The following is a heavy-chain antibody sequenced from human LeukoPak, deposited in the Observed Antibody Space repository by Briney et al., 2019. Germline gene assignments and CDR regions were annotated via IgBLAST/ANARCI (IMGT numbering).Heavy chain of an antibody. D-gene: IGHD3-10*01. J-gene: IGHJ5*02. CDR3: AKDRWFHAYNWFDP. CDR2: INEDGSQK. CDR1: GFTLSSYW. Sequence: GGSLRLSCATSGFTLSSYWMTWIRQAPGKGLEWVASINEDGSQKDYVDSLRGRFTVSRDNAKNSLFLHMNNLRAEDTAVYYCAKDRWFHAYNWFDPWGQGTLVTVSS. V-gene: IGHV3-7*01.